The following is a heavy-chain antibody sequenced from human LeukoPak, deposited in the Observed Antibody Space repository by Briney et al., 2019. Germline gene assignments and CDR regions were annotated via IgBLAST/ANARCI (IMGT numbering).Heavy chain of an antibody. J-gene: IGHJ4*02. CDR2: INPNRGGT. CDR1: GYTFTGYY. CDR3: ARVGTGYPLDY. Sequence: ASVKVSCKASGYTFTGYYMHWVRQAPGQGLEWMGWINPNRGGTNYAQKFQGRVTMTRDTSISTAYMELSRLRSDDTAVYYCARVGTGYPLDYWGQGTLVTVSS. D-gene: IGHD6-25*01. V-gene: IGHV1-2*02.